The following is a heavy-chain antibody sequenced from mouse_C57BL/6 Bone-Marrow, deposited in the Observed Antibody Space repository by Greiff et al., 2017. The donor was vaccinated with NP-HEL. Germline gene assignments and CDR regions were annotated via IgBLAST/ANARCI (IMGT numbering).Heavy chain of an antibody. CDR3: ARGGAWFAY. Sequence: EVQLQQSGPELVKPGASVKISCKASGYTFTDYYMNWVKQSHGKSLEWIGDINPNNGGTSYNQKFKGKATLTVDKSSSTAYMELRSLTSEASAVYYCARGGAWFAYWGQGTLVTVSA. V-gene: IGHV1-26*01. CDR1: GYTFTDYY. CDR2: INPNNGGT. J-gene: IGHJ3*01.